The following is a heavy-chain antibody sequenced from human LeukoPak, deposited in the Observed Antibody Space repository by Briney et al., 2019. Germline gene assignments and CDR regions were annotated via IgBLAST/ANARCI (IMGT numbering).Heavy chain of an antibody. CDR2: INPNSGGT. V-gene: IGHV1-2*02. Sequence: VASVKVSCKASGYTFTGYYMHWVRQAPGQGLEWMGWINPNSGGTNYAQKFQGRVTMTRNTSINTAYMELSRLRSDDTAVYYCARGLRGSPAFDYWGQGTLVTVSS. CDR3: ARGLRGSPAFDY. CDR1: GYTFTGYY. D-gene: IGHD2-2*01. J-gene: IGHJ4*02.